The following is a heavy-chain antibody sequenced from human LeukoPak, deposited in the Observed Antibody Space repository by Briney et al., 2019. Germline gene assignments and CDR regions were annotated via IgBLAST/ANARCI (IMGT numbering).Heavy chain of an antibody. CDR3: ARSLRVRGVPDYMDV. CDR2: IKQDGSEK. D-gene: IGHD3-10*01. V-gene: IGHV3-7*03. Sequence: GGSLRLSCAASGFTFSSYWMSWVRQAPGKGLEWVANIKQDGSEKYYVDSVKGRFTISRDNSKNTLYLQMNSLRAEDTAVYYCARSLRVRGVPDYMDVWGKGTTVIISS. J-gene: IGHJ6*03. CDR1: GFTFSSYW.